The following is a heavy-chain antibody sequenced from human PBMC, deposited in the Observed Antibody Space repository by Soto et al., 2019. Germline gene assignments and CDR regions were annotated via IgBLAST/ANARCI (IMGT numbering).Heavy chain of an antibody. Sequence: QVQLVQSGAEVKKPGSSVKVSCKASGGTFTSYAINWVRQAPGQGLEWMGRIMPIFETTNYAQKFQGRVTITVDKSTSTAYMELSSLRSEDTAVYYCARSYCSSTSCDDYGMDVWGQGTTVTVSS. J-gene: IGHJ6*02. CDR1: GGTFTSYA. V-gene: IGHV1-69*06. D-gene: IGHD2-2*01. CDR2: IMPIFETT. CDR3: ARSYCSSTSCDDYGMDV.